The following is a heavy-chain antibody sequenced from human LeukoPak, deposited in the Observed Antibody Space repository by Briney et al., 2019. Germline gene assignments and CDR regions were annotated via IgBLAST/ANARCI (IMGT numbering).Heavy chain of an antibody. CDR3: ARRIAVRPMNAFDI. CDR1: GGSISTYY. V-gene: IGHV4-59*01. D-gene: IGHD6-6*01. J-gene: IGHJ3*02. Sequence: PSETLSLTCTVSGGSISTYYWSWIRQPPGKGLEWIGYIYYSGNTNSNPSLNSRATISLDTSKNQFSLKLNSVTAADTAVYYCARRIAVRPMNAFDIWGQGTMVTVSS. CDR2: IYYSGNT.